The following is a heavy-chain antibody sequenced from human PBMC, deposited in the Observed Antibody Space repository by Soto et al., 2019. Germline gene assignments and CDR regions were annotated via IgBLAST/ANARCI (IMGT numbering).Heavy chain of an antibody. V-gene: IGHV3-11*01. J-gene: IGHJ5*02. CDR2: ISSSGSTI. D-gene: IGHD4-17*01. CDR3: ASVRPTTVTTNWFDP. CDR1: GFTFSDYY. Sequence: GGSLRLSCAASGFTFSDYYMSWIRQAPGKGLEWVSYISSSGSTIYYADSLRGRFTMFRDNAKNSLCLQMNSLRAEDTAVYYCASVRPTTVTTNWFDPWGQGTLVTVSS.